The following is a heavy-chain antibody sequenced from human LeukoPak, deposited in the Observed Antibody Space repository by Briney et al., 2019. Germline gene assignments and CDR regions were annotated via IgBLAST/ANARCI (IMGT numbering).Heavy chain of an antibody. V-gene: IGHV1-2*06. CDR2: INPNSGGT. CDR1: GYTFTSYG. J-gene: IGHJ4*02. Sequence: GASVKVSCKASGYTFTSYGISWVRQAPGQGLEWMGRINPNSGGTNYAQKFQGRVTMTRDTSISTAYMELSRLRSDDTAVYYCARDYDYGDYGVYWGQGTLVAVSS. D-gene: IGHD4-17*01. CDR3: ARDYDYGDYGVY.